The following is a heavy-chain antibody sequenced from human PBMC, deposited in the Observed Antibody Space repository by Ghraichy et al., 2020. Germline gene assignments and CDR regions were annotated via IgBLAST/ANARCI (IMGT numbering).Heavy chain of an antibody. Sequence: LSLTCAASGFTFSSYWMHWVRQAPGKGLVWVSRINSDGSRTSYADSVKGRFTISRDNAKNTLYLQMNSLRAEDTAVYYCAKTYYYDSSGYQFFDYWGQGTLVTVSS. CDR3: AKTYYYDSSGYQFFDY. CDR1: GFTFSSYW. CDR2: INSDGSRT. V-gene: IGHV3-74*01. J-gene: IGHJ4*02. D-gene: IGHD3-22*01.